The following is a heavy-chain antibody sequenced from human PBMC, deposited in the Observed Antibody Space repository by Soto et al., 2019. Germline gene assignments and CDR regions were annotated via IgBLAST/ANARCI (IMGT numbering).Heavy chain of an antibody. Sequence: SATLSLTCGVYGASLSDNYCNWLRQPPGKGLEWIGEINHSGNTNYNPSLRSRVTISIDTSKNQLSLNLRSVSAADTAVYYCARLLTIFGVVNQLWFDPWGHGTLVTVSP. CDR3: ARLLTIFGVVNQLWFDP. CDR1: GASLSDNY. CDR2: INHSGNT. J-gene: IGHJ5*02. V-gene: IGHV4-34*01. D-gene: IGHD3-3*01.